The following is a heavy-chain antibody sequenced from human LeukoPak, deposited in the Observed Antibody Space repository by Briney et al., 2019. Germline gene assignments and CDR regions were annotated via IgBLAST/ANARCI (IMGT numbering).Heavy chain of an antibody. CDR3: ARVLSGSSYDFWSGSNFDY. Sequence: PGGSLRLSCAASGFTVSSNYVSWVRQAPGKGLEWVSGIYSGGSTYYADSVMGRFTISRDNSKNTLYLQMNSLRAEDTAVYYCARVLSGSSYDFWSGSNFDYWGKGTLVTVSS. CDR1: GFTVSSNY. CDR2: IYSGGST. D-gene: IGHD3-3*01. J-gene: IGHJ4*02. V-gene: IGHV3-53*01.